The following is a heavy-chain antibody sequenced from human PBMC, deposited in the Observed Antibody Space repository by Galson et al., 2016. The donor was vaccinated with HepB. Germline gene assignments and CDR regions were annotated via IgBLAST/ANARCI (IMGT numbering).Heavy chain of an antibody. CDR3: ARDHGWEVIAVVPAAKGYYAVDV. CDR2: INPNSGGT. V-gene: IGHV1-2*04. J-gene: IGHJ6*02. D-gene: IGHD2-2*01. CDR1: GYTFTTYY. Sequence: SVKVSCKASGYTFTTYYIHWVRQAPGQGLEWMGWINPNSGGTIYAQKFQGWVTMTRDTSITTAYMEVKRVRSDDTAVYYCARDHGWEVIAVVPAAKGYYAVDVWGQGTTVTVSS.